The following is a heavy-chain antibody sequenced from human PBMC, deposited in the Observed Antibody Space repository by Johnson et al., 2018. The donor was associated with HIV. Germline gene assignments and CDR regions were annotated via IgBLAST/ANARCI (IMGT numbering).Heavy chain of an antibody. CDR2: ISSSGSTV. J-gene: IGHJ3*02. CDR3: AVLCSGGADAFDM. V-gene: IGHV3-11*04. D-gene: IGHD3-10*01. Sequence: VQLLESGGGLVKPGGSLRLSCAASGFTFSDHYMSWIRQAPGKGLEWVSYISSSGSTVYYADSVKGRFTISRDNAKNSLYLQMNSLRAEDRAVYYGAVLCSGGADAFDMWGQGTMVTVS. CDR1: GFTFSDHY.